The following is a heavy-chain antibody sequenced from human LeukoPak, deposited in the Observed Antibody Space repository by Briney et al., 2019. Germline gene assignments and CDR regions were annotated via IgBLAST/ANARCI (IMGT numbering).Heavy chain of an antibody. CDR2: ISSSSSYI. CDR1: GFTFSSYS. Sequence: PGGSLRLSCAASGFTFSSYSMNWVRQAPGKGLEWVSSISSSSSYIYYADSVKGRFTISRDNAKNSLYLQMNSLRAEDTAVYYCARGGSSWSDIDYWGQGTLVTVSS. V-gene: IGHV3-21*01. J-gene: IGHJ4*02. CDR3: ARGGSSWSDIDY. D-gene: IGHD6-13*01.